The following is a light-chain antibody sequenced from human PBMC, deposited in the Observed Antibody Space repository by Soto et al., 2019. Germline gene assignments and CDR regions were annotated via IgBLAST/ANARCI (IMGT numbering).Light chain of an antibody. Sequence: DIVLTQSPGTLSVSPGESATLSCRASQSVSSIYLGWYQQKPGQAPRLLIYGASSRATGIQDRFSGSGSGTDFTLTISRLEPEDFAVYYCQQYGDSTGWTFGQGTKVDI. CDR2: GAS. J-gene: IGKJ1*01. V-gene: IGKV3-20*01. CDR3: QQYGDSTGWT. CDR1: QSVSSIY.